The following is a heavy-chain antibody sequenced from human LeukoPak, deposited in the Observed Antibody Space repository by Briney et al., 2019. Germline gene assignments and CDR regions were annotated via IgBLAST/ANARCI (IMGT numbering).Heavy chain of an antibody. J-gene: IGHJ4*02. CDR3: ARDGIDYYDSSGPRGLFDY. CDR1: GFTFDDHG. D-gene: IGHD3-22*01. CDR2: IKWDGGST. Sequence: PGGSLRLSCAASGFTFDDHGMSWVRHAPGTGLEWVSGIKWDGGSTGYEDTVKGRFTISRDNAKNTLYLQMNSLRAEDTAVYYCARDGIDYYDSSGPRGLFDYWGQGTLVTVSS. V-gene: IGHV3-20*04.